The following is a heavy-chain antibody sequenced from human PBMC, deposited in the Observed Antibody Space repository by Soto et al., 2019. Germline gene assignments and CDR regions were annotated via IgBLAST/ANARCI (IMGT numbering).Heavy chain of an antibody. CDR3: ASSEVSDDAFDI. Sequence: EVQLVESGGGLVQPGGSLRLSCAASGFTFSSYSMNWVRQAPGKGLVRVSYISSSSSTIYYADSVKGRFTISRDNAKNSLYLQMNSLRDEDTAVYYCASSEVSDDAFDIWGQGTMVTVSS. CDR2: ISSSSSTI. J-gene: IGHJ3*02. CDR1: GFTFSSYS. D-gene: IGHD2-8*01. V-gene: IGHV3-48*02.